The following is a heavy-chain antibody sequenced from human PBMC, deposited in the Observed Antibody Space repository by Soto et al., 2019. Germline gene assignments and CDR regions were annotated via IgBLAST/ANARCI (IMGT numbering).Heavy chain of an antibody. Sequence: GGSLRLSCAASGFTFSSYGMHWVRQAPGKGLEWVAVISYDGSNKYYADSVKGRFTISRDNSKNTLYLQMNSLRAEDTAVYYCAKGSSPYSGSYSGYWGQGTLVTVSS. D-gene: IGHD1-26*01. CDR1: GFTFSSYG. CDR2: ISYDGSNK. J-gene: IGHJ4*02. CDR3: AKGSSPYSGSYSGY. V-gene: IGHV3-30*18.